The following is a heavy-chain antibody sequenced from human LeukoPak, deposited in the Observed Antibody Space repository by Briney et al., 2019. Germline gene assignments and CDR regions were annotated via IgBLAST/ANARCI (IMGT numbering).Heavy chain of an antibody. J-gene: IGHJ4*02. CDR2: IIPILGTA. D-gene: IGHD3-22*01. Sequence: SVKVSCKASGGTFSSYTISWVRQVPGQGLEWMGRIIPILGTANYAQKFQGRVKITGDKSTSTAYMELSSLRSEDTAVYYCASTYYYDSSGYYRYDYWGQGTLVTVSS. V-gene: IGHV1-69*08. CDR1: GGTFSSYT. CDR3: ASTYYYDSSGYYRYDY.